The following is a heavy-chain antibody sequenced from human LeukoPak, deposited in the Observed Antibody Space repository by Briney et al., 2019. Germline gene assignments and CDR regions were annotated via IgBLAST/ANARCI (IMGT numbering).Heavy chain of an antibody. CDR1: GYTFTSYG. J-gene: IGHJ4*02. D-gene: IGHD3-3*01. CDR3: ASATYYDFWSGYYRFDY. CDR2: IIPIFGTA. Sequence: GASVKVSCKASGYTFTSYGISWVRQAPGQGLEWMGGIIPIFGTANYAQKFQGRVTITADESTSTAYMELSSLRSEDTAVYYCASATYYDFWSGYYRFDYWGQGTLVTVSS. V-gene: IGHV1-69*13.